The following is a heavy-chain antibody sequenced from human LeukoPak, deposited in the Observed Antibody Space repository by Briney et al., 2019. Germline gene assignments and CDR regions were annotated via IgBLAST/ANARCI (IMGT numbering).Heavy chain of an antibody. CDR1: GFTFSSYW. CDR3: ARGGVYSSSWYFW. J-gene: IGHJ4*02. V-gene: IGHV3-74*01. CDR2: INSDGSST. D-gene: IGHD6-13*01. Sequence: GGSLRLSCAASGFTFSSYWMHWVRQAPGKGLVWVSRINSDGSSTSYADSVKGRFTISRDNSKNTLYLQMSSLRAEDTAVYYCARGGVYSSSWYFWWGQGTLVTVSS.